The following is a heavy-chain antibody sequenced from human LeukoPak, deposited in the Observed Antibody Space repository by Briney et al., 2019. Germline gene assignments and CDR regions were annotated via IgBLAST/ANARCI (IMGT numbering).Heavy chain of an antibody. V-gene: IGHV3-43*01. CDR2: IGWDGGTT. CDR3: AKKGYSGSSGGAYFDW. D-gene: IGHD4-23*01. J-gene: IGHJ4*02. Sequence: PGGSLRLSCAASGFTFDDYTMHWVRQAPGKGLEWVSLIGWDGGTTYYADSVKGRFTISRDNSKNSLYLQMNSLKTEDTALYYCAKKGYSGSSGGAYFDWWGQGTLVTVSS. CDR1: GFTFDDYT.